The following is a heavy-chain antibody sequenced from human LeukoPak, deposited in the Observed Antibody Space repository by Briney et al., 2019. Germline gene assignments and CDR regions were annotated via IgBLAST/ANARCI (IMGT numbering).Heavy chain of an antibody. V-gene: IGHV1-46*01. CDR1: GYTFTSNY. CDR2: IYPRDGST. Sequence: ASVKVSCKASGYTFTSNYIHWVRQAPGQGLEWMGMIYPRDGSTSYAQKFQGRVTVTRDTSTSTVHMELSGLRSEGTAVYYCARDQEGFDYWGQGTLVTVSS. CDR3: ARDQEGFDY. J-gene: IGHJ4*02.